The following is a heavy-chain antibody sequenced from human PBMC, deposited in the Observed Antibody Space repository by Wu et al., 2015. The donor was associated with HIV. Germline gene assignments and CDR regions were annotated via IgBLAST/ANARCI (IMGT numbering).Heavy chain of an antibody. CDR3: ARELLWGEDF. D-gene: IGHD2-21*01. CDR1: GYTFTSYG. V-gene: IGHV1-18*01. J-gene: IGHJ4*02. Sequence: QVQLVQSGAEVKKPGASVKVSCKASGYTFTSYGISWVRQAPGQGLEWMGWISAYNGNTNYAQKLQGRITITADESTRTTYMELSSLRYEDTAVYFCARELLWGEDFWGQGTRVTVSS. CDR2: ISAYNGNT.